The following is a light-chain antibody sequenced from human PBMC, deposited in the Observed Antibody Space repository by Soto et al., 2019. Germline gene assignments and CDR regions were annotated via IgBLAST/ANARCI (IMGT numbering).Light chain of an antibody. J-gene: IGKJ1*01. CDR1: QSVARNY. CDR3: QQYGSSPQT. CDR2: DIS. V-gene: IGKV3-20*01. Sequence: EIVLTQSPGTLSLSPGERATLSCRASQSVARNYLAWYQQKPGQAPRLLIYDISTRATGIPDRFSGSGSGTDFTLTISGLEPEDFAVFYCQQYGSSPQTFGQGTQVEI.